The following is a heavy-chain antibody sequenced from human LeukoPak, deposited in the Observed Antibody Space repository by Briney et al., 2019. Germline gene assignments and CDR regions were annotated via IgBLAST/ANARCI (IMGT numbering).Heavy chain of an antibody. J-gene: IGHJ3*02. CDR2: ISSSSGYI. Sequence: PGGSLRLSCAASGFTFSSYSMNWVRQAPGKGLEWVSSISSSSGYIYYADSVKGRFTISRDNAKNSLYLQMNSLRAEDTAVYYCARIVRGIVMPQNAFDIWGQGTMVTVSS. D-gene: IGHD3-22*01. V-gene: IGHV3-21*01. CDR3: ARIVRGIVMPQNAFDI. CDR1: GFTFSSYS.